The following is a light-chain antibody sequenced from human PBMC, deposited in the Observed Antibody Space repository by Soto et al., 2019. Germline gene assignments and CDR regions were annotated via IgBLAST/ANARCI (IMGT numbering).Light chain of an antibody. CDR1: QSISSW. J-gene: IGKJ1*01. CDR3: QEYNSYWT. Sequence: DIQMTQSPSTLSASVGDRVTITCRASQSISSWLAWYQQKPGKVPKVLMYKASSLESGVPSRFGGSGSGTEFTLTISSLQPDDLATYYCQEYNSYWTFGQGTKVELK. CDR2: KAS. V-gene: IGKV1-5*03.